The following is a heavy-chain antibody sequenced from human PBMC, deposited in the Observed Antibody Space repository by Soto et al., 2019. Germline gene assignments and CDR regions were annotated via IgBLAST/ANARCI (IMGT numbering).Heavy chain of an antibody. CDR2: IIPIFGTA. CDR1: GGTFSSYA. CDR3: ALKPVWYYDSSGYYSSFDY. J-gene: IGHJ4*02. Sequence: VASVKVSCKASGGTFSSYAISWVRQAPGQGLEWMGGIIPIFGTANYAQKFQGRVTITADESTSTAYMELSSLRSEDTAVYYCALKPVWYYDSSGYYSSFDYWGQGTLVTVSS. D-gene: IGHD3-22*01. V-gene: IGHV1-69*13.